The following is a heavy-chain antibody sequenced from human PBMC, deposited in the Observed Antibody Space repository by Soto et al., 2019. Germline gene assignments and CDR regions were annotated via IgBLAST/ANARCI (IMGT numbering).Heavy chain of an antibody. D-gene: IGHD6-13*01. CDR3: ARGWGIAAPGPNWFDP. J-gene: IGHJ5*02. CDR1: GYSLSGYY. V-gene: IGHV1-2*02. Sequence: ASVKVSCKASGYSLSGYYLHWVRQAPGQGPEWMGWINPNSGGTKYVQKFQGRVTMTREPSISTVYLELSRLRSDDPAVYYCARGWGIAAPGPNWFDPWGQGTLVTVSS. CDR2: INPNSGGT.